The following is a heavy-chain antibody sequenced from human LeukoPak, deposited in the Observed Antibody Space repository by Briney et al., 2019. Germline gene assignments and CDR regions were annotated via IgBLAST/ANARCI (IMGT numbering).Heavy chain of an antibody. CDR3: ARLATYYYYGMDV. V-gene: IGHV3-53*01. D-gene: IGHD2-15*01. J-gene: IGHJ6*02. CDR1: GFTVSSNY. CDR2: IYSGGST. Sequence: GGSLRLSCAASGFTVSSNYMSWVRQAPGKGLEWVSVIYSGGSTYYADSVKGRFTISRDNSKNTLYLQMNSLRAEDTAVYYWARLATYYYYGMDVWGQGTTVTVSS.